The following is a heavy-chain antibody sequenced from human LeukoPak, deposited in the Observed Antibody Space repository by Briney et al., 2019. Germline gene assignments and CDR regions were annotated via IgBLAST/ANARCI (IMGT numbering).Heavy chain of an antibody. CDR3: ARGIAVAVTTCDY. CDR1: GGTLRSYA. J-gene: IGHJ4*02. V-gene: IGHV1-69*01. CDR2: IIPIFGTA. Sequence: SVWVSCVASGGTLRSYATSCVRATPGARVECVGGIIPIFGTANYAQKFQGRVTITADESTSTAYMELSSLRSEDTAVYYCARGIAVAVTTCDYWGQGTLVTVSS. D-gene: IGHD6-19*01.